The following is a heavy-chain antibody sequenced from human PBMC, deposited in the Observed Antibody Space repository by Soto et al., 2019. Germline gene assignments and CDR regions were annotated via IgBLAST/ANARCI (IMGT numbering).Heavy chain of an antibody. CDR1: GDSVSTNSAT. CDR3: ARAAVAFEALDL. D-gene: IGHD2-15*01. V-gene: IGHV6-1*01. J-gene: IGHJ3*01. CDR2: SYLSSKWYN. Sequence: QIQLQQSGPGLVKPSHTLSLTCVISGDSVSTNSATWNWTRQSPSRGLEWLGRSYLSSKWYNEYAVSVKSRIALRSDTSKNLFSLQLSSVTPEDTAVYFCARAAVAFEALDLWGQGTVVTVSS.